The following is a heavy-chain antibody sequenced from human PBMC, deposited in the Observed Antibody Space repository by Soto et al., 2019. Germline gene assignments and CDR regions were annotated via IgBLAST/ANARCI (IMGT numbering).Heavy chain of an antibody. Sequence: GGSLRLSCAASGFAFSSYAMNWVRQAPGKGLEWVSVISGSDGSTYYADSVKGRFTISRDNSKNTLNLQMNSLRAEDTAVYYCARRSSSWYFDYWGQGTLVTVSS. V-gene: IGHV3-23*01. D-gene: IGHD6-13*01. J-gene: IGHJ4*02. CDR3: ARRSSSWYFDY. CDR2: ISGSDGST. CDR1: GFAFSSYA.